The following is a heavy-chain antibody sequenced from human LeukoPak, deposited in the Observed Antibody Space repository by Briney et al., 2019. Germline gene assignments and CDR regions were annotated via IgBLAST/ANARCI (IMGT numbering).Heavy chain of an antibody. CDR2: IRYDGSNK. D-gene: IGHD6-13*01. CDR3: ARVVLQQLVRTTKPTYFDY. Sequence: GGSLRLSFAASGFTFSSYGMHWVRQAPGKGLEWVTLIRYDGSNKYYTDSVKARFTISRDNSKNTLYLQMNSLRAEDTAVYYCARVVLQQLVRTTKPTYFDYWGQGTLVTVSS. CDR1: GFTFSSYG. J-gene: IGHJ4*02. V-gene: IGHV3-30*02.